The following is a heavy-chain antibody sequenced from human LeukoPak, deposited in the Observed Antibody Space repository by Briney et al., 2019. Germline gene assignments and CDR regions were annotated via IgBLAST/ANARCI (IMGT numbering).Heavy chain of an antibody. CDR1: GGSISSHH. V-gene: IGHV4-59*11. J-gene: IGHJ6*03. CDR2: IYYSGST. Sequence: SETLSLTCTVSGGSISSHHWSWIRQPPGKGLEWIGYIYYSGSTNYNPSLKSRVTISVDTSKNQFSLKLSSVTAADTAVYYCAREVGYYYYMDVWGKGTTVTVSS. CDR3: AREVGYYYYMDV. D-gene: IGHD3-3*01.